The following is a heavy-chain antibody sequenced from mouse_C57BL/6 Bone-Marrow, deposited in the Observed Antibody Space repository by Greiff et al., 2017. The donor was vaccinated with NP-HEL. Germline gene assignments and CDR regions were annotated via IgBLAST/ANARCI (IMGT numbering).Heavy chain of an antibody. CDR2: ISDGGSYT. Sequence: EVKLMESGGGLVKPGGSLKLSCAASGFTFSSYAMSWVRQTPEKRLEWVATISDGGSYTYYPDNVKGRFTISRDNAKNNLYLQMSHLKAEDTAMYYCAVVATDAMDYWGQGTSVTVSS. D-gene: IGHD1-1*01. CDR1: GFTFSSYA. CDR3: AVVATDAMDY. J-gene: IGHJ4*01. V-gene: IGHV5-4*03.